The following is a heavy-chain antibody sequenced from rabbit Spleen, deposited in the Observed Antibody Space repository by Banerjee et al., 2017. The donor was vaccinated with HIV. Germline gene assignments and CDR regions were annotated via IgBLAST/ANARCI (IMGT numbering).Heavy chain of an antibody. CDR1: GFSFIAGYY. J-gene: IGHJ4*01. CDR3: VREAGYGGYGDTNL. Sequence: QQLVESGGGLVKPGASLTLTCKASGFSFIAGYYMCWVRQAPGKGLEWIGCIYAGSSWDTYYASWAKGRFTISKTSSTTVTLQMTSLTVADTASYFCVREAGYGGYGDTNLWGPGTLVTVS. D-gene: IGHD2-1*01. V-gene: IGHV1S40*01. CDR2: IYAGSSWDT.